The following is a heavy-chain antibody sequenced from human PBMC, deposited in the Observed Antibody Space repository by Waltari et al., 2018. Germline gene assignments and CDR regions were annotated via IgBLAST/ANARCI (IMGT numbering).Heavy chain of an antibody. CDR3: ARQVSGEPYFDN. CDR1: GGSINPFY. J-gene: IGHJ4*02. D-gene: IGHD2-15*01. Sequence: QVLLKESGPGLEKSSETLSLICTVSGGSINPFYWSWLRQTPGKGLEWIGYIHYSGGTNYNPSRKSRVTLSADTSKNQVSLKLTSVTAADTATYFCARQVSGEPYFDNWGQGISVTVSS. CDR2: IHYSGGT. V-gene: IGHV4-59*08.